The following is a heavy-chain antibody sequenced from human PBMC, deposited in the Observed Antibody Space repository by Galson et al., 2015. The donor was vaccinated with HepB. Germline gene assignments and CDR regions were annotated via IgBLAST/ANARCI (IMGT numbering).Heavy chain of an antibody. V-gene: IGHV5-51*01. CDR2: IYPGDSDV. D-gene: IGHD1-26*01. J-gene: IGHJ4*02. CDR1: GYTFTKSF. CDR3: ARHRMPTWERYFDS. Sequence: QSGAEVKKPGEFLKISCQGFGYTFTKSFIAWVRQMPGKGLELMGVIYPGDSDVRYSPSFRGQVTISADKSINTAYLQWHSLTASDTAVYYCARHRMPTWERYFDSWGQGSLVTVSS.